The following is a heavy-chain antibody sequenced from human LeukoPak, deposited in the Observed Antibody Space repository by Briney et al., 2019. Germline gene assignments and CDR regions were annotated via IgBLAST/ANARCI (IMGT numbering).Heavy chain of an antibody. CDR3: ARGGDYGLFDY. CDR2: TIPILGIA. CDR1: GGTSGGTFSNYA. J-gene: IGHJ4*02. Sequence: SLKVSCKASGGTSGGTFSNYAISWVRQPPGQGPDWMGRTIPILGIANYAQKFQGRVTITADKSTSTAYMELSSVRSDDTAVYYCARGGDYGLFDYWGQGTLVTVSS. V-gene: IGHV1-69*04. D-gene: IGHD4-17*01.